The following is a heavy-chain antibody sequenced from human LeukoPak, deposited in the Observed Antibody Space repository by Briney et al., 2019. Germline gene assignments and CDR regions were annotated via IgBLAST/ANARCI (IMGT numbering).Heavy chain of an antibody. V-gene: IGHV3-30-3*01. CDR3: AKSMWGYSSSLYYYYGMDV. CDR1: GFTFSSYA. Sequence: GGSLRLSCAASGFTFSSYAMHWVRQAPGKGLEWVAVISYDGSNKYYADSVKGRFTISRDNSKNTLYLQMNSLRAEDTAVYYCAKSMWGYSSSLYYYYGMDVWGQGTTVTVSS. D-gene: IGHD6-13*01. CDR2: ISYDGSNK. J-gene: IGHJ6*02.